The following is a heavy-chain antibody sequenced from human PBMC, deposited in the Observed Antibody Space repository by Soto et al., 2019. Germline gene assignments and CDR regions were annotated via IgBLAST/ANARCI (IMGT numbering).Heavy chain of an antibody. CDR2: ISGSGGST. CDR1: GFTFSSYA. CDR3: AKDPRYCTNGVCYTWYYYYGMDV. V-gene: IGHV3-23*01. D-gene: IGHD2-8*01. J-gene: IGHJ6*02. Sequence: VGSLRLSCAASGFTFSSYAMSWVRQAPGKGLEWVSAISGSGGSTYYADSVKGRFTISRDNSKNTLYLQMNSLRAEDTAVYYCAKDPRYCTNGVCYTWYYYYGMDVWGQGTTVTVSS.